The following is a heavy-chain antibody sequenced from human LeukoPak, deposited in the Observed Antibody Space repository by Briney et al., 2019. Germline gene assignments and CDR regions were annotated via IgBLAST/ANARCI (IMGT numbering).Heavy chain of an antibody. J-gene: IGHJ3*02. V-gene: IGHV4-30-2*01. CDR3: ARVPAASGDAFDI. CDR2: IYHSGST. Sequence: SETLSLTCAVSGGSISSGGYPWSWIRQPPGKGLEWIGYIYHSGSTYYNPSLKSRVTISVDRSKNQFSLKLSSVTAADTAVYYCARVPAASGDAFDIWGQGTMVTVSS. CDR1: GGSISSGGYP. D-gene: IGHD2-2*01.